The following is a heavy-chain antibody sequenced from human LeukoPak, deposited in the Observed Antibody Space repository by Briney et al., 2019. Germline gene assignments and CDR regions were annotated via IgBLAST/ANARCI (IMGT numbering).Heavy chain of an antibody. CDR1: GDSVSSNSAA. V-gene: IGHV6-1*01. Sequence: SQTLSLTCAISGDSVSSNSAAWNWIRQSPSRGLEWLGRTYYRFKWYNDYAVSVKSRITINPDTSKNQFSLQLNSVTPEDTAVYYCARDPSGCSGGSCYRKYYFDYWGQGTLVTVSS. D-gene: IGHD2-15*01. J-gene: IGHJ4*02. CDR3: ARDPSGCSGGSCYRKYYFDY. CDR2: TYYRFKWYN.